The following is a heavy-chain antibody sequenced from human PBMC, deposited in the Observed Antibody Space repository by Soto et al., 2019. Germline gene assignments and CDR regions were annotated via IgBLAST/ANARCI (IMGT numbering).Heavy chain of an antibody. V-gene: IGHV5-51*01. Sequence: GESLKISCEDSGHSFTTYWIAWVRQMPGKGLEWMGIIYPGDSRTTYSPSFQGQVIISADKSISTAYLQWSRLRAEDTAVYYCTRGDYYDSSGPFSDAFDIWGQGTMVTVSS. CDR2: IYPGDSRT. D-gene: IGHD3-22*01. CDR3: TRGDYYDSSGPFSDAFDI. J-gene: IGHJ3*02. CDR1: GHSFTTYW.